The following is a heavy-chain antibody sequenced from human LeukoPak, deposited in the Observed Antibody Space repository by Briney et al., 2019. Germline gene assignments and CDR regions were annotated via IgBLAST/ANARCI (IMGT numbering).Heavy chain of an antibody. V-gene: IGHV3-30*18. CDR1: GLTFSSYG. Sequence: GGSLRLSCAASGLTFSSYGMHWVRQAPGKGLEWVAVISHEGNNKYYADSVKGRFTISRDSSKNTLYLQMNSLRAEDTAVYYCAKYGMTTVTYIDYWGQGTLVTVSS. CDR2: ISHEGNNK. J-gene: IGHJ4*02. D-gene: IGHD4-17*01. CDR3: AKYGMTTVTYIDY.